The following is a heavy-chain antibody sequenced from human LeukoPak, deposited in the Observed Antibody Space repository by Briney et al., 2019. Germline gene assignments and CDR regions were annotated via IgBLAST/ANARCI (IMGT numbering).Heavy chain of an antibody. V-gene: IGHV1-18*01. CDR2: ISAYTGNT. J-gene: IGHJ4*02. Sequence: ASVKVSCKASRYTFSNYGINWVRQAPGQGLEWMGWISAYTGNTNYAQKLQGRVTMTTDTSTNTAYMELGSLRSDDTAVYYCARLRIGNYLDYWGQGTLVTVSS. D-gene: IGHD2-15*01. CDR3: ARLRIGNYLDY. CDR1: RYTFSNYG.